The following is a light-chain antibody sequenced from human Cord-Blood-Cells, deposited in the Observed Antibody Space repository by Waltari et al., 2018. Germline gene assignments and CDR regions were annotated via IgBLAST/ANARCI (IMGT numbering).Light chain of an antibody. CDR1: QRVSSN. CDR2: GAS. CDR3: QQYNNWPPYT. J-gene: IGKJ2*01. V-gene: IGKV3-15*01. Sequence: EILMTQSPATLSVSPGERATLPCRASQRVSSNLAWYPQKPGQAPRLRIYGASTRATGIPARFSGSGSGTEFTLTISSLQSEDFAVYYCQQYNNWPPYTFGQGTKLEIK.